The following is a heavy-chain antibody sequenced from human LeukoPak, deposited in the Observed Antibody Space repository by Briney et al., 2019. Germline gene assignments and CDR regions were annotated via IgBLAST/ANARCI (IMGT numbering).Heavy chain of an antibody. D-gene: IGHD2-2*01. CDR1: GRSISSSSYY. CDR2: IYYSGST. Sequence: PSETLSLTCNVSGRSISSSSYYWAWIRQPPGKGLEWIGSIYYSGSTYYNPSLKSPVTISVDTSKNQFSLKLSSVTAADTAVYYCARDIVVVPAVYYYYGMDVWGQGSTVTVSS. CDR3: ARDIVVVPAVYYYYGMDV. J-gene: IGHJ6*02. V-gene: IGHV4-39*02.